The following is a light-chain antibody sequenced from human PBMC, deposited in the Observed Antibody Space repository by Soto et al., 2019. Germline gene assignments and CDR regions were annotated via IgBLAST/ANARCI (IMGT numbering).Light chain of an antibody. CDR3: QSYDSSLSGVV. CDR1: SSNIGSNT. V-gene: IGLV1-40*01. CDR2: GNS. Sequence: QSVLTQPPSASGTPGQRVTISCSGGSSNIGSNTVNWYQQLPGTAPKLFIYGNSNRPSGVPDRFSGSKSGTSASLAITGLQAEDEADYYCQSYDSSLSGVVFGGGTQLTVL. J-gene: IGLJ2*01.